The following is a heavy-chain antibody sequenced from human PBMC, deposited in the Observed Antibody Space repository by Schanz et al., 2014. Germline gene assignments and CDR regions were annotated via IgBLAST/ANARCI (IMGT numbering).Heavy chain of an antibody. D-gene: IGHD6-13*01. CDR3: ARDGVDAAAGGNY. CDR1: GYTFTTYY. V-gene: IGHV1-46*03. J-gene: IGHJ4*02. CDR2: INPSGGST. Sequence: QVQLLQSGAEVKKPGASMKVSCKASGYTFTTYYMLWVRQAPEQGLEWMGIINPSGGSTRYGQKFQGRITVTTDTSTSTVYLELSSLRSEDTAVYYCARDGVDAAAGGNYWGQGTLXTVSS.